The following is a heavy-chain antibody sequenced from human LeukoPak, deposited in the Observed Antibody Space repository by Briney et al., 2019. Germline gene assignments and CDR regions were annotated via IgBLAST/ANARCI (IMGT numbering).Heavy chain of an antibody. V-gene: IGHV4-59*01. CDR2: INHSGNT. CDR1: GGSISSYY. J-gene: IGHJ5*02. Sequence: PSETLSLTCTVSGGSISSYYWTWIRQPPGKGLERIGYINHSGNTRYNPSLRSRVTMSVETSKNQFSLRLSSVTAADTAVYYCARVGRYCSGGSCYGENWFDPWGQGTLVTVSS. D-gene: IGHD2-15*01. CDR3: ARVGRYCSGGSCYGENWFDP.